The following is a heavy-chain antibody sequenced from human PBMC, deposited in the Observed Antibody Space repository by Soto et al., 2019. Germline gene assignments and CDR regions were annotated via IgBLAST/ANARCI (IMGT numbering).Heavy chain of an antibody. D-gene: IGHD4-17*01. J-gene: IGHJ6*02. CDR1: GYTFTSYG. Sequence: QVQLVQSGAEVKKPGASVKVSCKASGYTFTSYGISWVRQAPGQGLEWMGWISAYNGNTNYAQKLQGRVTMTTDTATRTADMELRSLRSDDTAVYYCARGGRDYGDFRGVYYYYYGMDVWGQGTTVTVSS. V-gene: IGHV1-18*01. CDR2: ISAYNGNT. CDR3: ARGGRDYGDFRGVYYYYYGMDV.